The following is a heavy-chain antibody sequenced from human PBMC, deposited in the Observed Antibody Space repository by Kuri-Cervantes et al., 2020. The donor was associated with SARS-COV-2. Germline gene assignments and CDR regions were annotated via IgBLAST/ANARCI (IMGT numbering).Heavy chain of an antibody. V-gene: IGHV4-59*01. CDR3: ARVRGVLGEVYFDY. CDR1: GGSINSDH. Sequence: GSLRLSCTVSGGSINSDHWTWIRQPPGKGLEWIGYIFYSGITNYNPSLQSRVTMSVDKSKNQFSLKLNSVTAADTAVYYCARVRGVLGEVYFDYWGQGTLVTVSS. J-gene: IGHJ4*02. CDR2: IFYSGIT. D-gene: IGHD3-10*01.